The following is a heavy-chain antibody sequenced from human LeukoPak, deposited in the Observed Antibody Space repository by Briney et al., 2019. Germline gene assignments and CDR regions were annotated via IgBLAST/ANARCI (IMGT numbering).Heavy chain of an antibody. Sequence: ASVKVSCKASGGTFSSYAISWVRQAPGQGLEWMGRIIPILGIANYAQKFQGRVTITADKSTSTAYMELSSLRSDDTAVYYCARVTTVTDSFDPWGQGTLVTVSS. V-gene: IGHV1-69*04. CDR2: IIPILGIA. CDR1: GGTFSSYA. CDR3: ARVTTVTDSFDP. J-gene: IGHJ5*02. D-gene: IGHD4-11*01.